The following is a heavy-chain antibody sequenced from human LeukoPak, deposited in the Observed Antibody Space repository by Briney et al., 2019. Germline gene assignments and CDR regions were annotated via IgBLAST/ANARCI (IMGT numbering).Heavy chain of an antibody. Sequence: GGSLRLSCAASGFTFNNYGMHWVRQAPGKGLEWVAFIPYDGSNKYHADSVKGRFTISRDNSKNTLYLQINSLRAEDTAVYYCSRDPRVLDYWGQGTLVTVSS. J-gene: IGHJ4*02. CDR3: SRDPRVLDY. CDR1: GFTFNNYG. V-gene: IGHV3-30*02. CDR2: IPYDGSNK.